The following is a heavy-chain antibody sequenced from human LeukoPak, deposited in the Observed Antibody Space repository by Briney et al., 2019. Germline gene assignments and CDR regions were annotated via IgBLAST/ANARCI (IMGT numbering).Heavy chain of an antibody. D-gene: IGHD1-14*01. J-gene: IGHJ3*01. CDR1: GFTFTTYA. CDR3: VVVVEPPDSDGFDV. Sequence: GGSLRLSCAASGFTFTTYAMSWVRQAPGKGLVWVSLINADGSTATYADSVKGRFTISRDNARNTLSLQMNSLTIEDTAVYYCVVVVEPPDSDGFDVWGQGTMITVSS. CDR2: INADGSTA. V-gene: IGHV3-74*01.